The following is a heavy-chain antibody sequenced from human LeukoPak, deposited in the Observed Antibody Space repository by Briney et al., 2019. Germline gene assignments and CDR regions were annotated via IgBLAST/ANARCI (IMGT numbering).Heavy chain of an antibody. CDR1: GFTFSSYA. CDR3: AKDEYYYDSSGYSPLDY. D-gene: IGHD3-22*01. V-gene: IGHV3-30*04. J-gene: IGHJ4*02. CDR2: ISYDGSNK. Sequence: GGSLRLSCAASGFTFSSYAMHWVRQAPGKGLEWVAVISYDGSNKYYADSVKGRFTISRDNSKNTLYLQMNSLRAEDTAVYYCAKDEYYYDSSGYSPLDYWGQGTLVTVSS.